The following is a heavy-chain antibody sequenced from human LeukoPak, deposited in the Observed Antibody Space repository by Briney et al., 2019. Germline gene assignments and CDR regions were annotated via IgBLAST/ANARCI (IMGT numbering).Heavy chain of an antibody. J-gene: IGHJ4*02. V-gene: IGHV1-69*04. Sequence: VASVKVSCKASGGTFSSYAVSWVRQAPGQGLEWMGRIIPILGIANYAQKFQGRVTITADKSTSTAYMELSSLGSEDTAVYYCAREGWYGSRQGFDYWGQGTLVTVSS. CDR2: IIPILGIA. CDR1: GGTFSSYA. CDR3: AREGWYGSRQGFDY. D-gene: IGHD6-19*01.